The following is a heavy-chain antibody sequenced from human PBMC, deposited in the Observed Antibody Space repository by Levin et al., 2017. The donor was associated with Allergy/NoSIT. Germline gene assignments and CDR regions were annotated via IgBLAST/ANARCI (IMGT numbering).Heavy chain of an antibody. CDR2: INPNSGGT. Sequence: ASVKVSCKASGYTFTGYYMHWVRQAPGQGLEWMGWINPNSGGTNYAQKFQGRVTMTRDTSISTAYMELSRLRSDDTAVYYCARGETWIQLWYNWFDPWGQGTLVTVSS. V-gene: IGHV1-2*02. CDR1: GYTFTGYY. D-gene: IGHD5-18*01. J-gene: IGHJ5*02. CDR3: ARGETWIQLWYNWFDP.